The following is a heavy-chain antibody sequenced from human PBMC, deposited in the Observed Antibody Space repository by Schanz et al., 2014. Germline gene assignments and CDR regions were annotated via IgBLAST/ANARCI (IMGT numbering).Heavy chain of an antibody. CDR3: AGATYSSSWYGGSEYFQH. Sequence: QVQLVQSGAEVKKPGASEKVSCKASGYTFTSYGISWVRQATGQGPEWMGWISDYNTDTNNAQKVQGRVTMTTDTSTSTAYMELRSLRSDDTAVYYCAGATYSSSWYGGSEYFQHWGQGTLVTVSS. CDR2: ISDYNTDT. V-gene: IGHV1-18*04. J-gene: IGHJ1*01. D-gene: IGHD6-13*01. CDR1: GYTFTSYG.